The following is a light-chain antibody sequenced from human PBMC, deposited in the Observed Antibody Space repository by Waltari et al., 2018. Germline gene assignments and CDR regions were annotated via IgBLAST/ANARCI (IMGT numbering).Light chain of an antibody. CDR1: SSNLGPGQD. CDR3: QSYDSSLSAWV. V-gene: IGLV1-40*01. J-gene: IGLJ3*02. Sequence: QSVLTQPTSVPGAPGQRVTIPCSGSSSNLGPGQDVHQYQPLPGTAPKVLIYGDTNRPSGVPDRFSGSTSGTSASLAITGLQAEDEADYYCQSYDSSLSAWVFGGGTKLTVL. CDR2: GDT.